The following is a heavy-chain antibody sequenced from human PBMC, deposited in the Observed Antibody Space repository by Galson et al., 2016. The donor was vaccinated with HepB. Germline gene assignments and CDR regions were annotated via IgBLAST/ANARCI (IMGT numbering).Heavy chain of an antibody. CDR2: INPSSGGT. CDR1: GYTSTDYY. D-gene: IGHD1-26*01. CDR3: STNRGGSSYDY. Sequence: SVKVSCKASGYTSTDYYMHWVRQAPGQGLEWMGWINPSSGGTKYAQNFQGRVTMTRDTSISTGYMELSSLRSDDTAVYYCSTNRGGSSYDYWGQGTPVTVSS. V-gene: IGHV1-2*02. J-gene: IGHJ4*02.